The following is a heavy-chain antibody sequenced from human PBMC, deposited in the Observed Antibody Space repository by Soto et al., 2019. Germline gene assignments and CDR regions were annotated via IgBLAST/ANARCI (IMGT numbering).Heavy chain of an antibody. V-gene: IGHV3-33*01. J-gene: IGHJ6*02. Sequence: QVQLVESGGGVVQPGRSLRLCCAASGFTFRSHGMHWVRQAPGKGLEWVAVIWFDGSKKYYADSVKGRFTISRDDSKNRLDLQMNSLRAEDTAVYYSARAGAATYGMDVWVQGTTVTVSS. CDR2: IWFDGSKK. CDR1: GFTFRSHG. D-gene: IGHD6-25*01. CDR3: ARAGAATYGMDV.